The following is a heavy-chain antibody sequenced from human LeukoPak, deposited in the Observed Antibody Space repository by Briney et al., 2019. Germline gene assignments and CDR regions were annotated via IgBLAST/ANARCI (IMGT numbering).Heavy chain of an antibody. V-gene: IGHV1-69*13. CDR1: GGTFSSYA. Sequence: ASVKVSCKASGGTFSSYAISWVRQAPGQGLEWMGGIIPIFGTANYAQKFQGRVTITADESTSTAYMELSSLRSEDTAVYYCARAITMVRGTDLYYMDVWGKGTTVTISS. CDR3: ARAITMVRGTDLYYMDV. J-gene: IGHJ6*03. CDR2: IIPIFGTA. D-gene: IGHD3-10*01.